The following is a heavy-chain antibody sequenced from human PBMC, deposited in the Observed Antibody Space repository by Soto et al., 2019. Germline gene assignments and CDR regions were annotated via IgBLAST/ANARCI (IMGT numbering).Heavy chain of an antibody. CDR2: ISSSSSYI. CDR3: ARGKLGYYYYGMDV. Sequence: GGSLRLSCAASGFTFSSYSMNWVRQAPGKGLEWVSSISSSSSYIYYADSVKGRFTISGDNAKNSLYLQMNSLRAEGTAVYYCARGKLGYYYYGMDVWGQGTTVTVSS. D-gene: IGHD6-13*01. CDR1: GFTFSSYS. V-gene: IGHV3-21*01. J-gene: IGHJ6*02.